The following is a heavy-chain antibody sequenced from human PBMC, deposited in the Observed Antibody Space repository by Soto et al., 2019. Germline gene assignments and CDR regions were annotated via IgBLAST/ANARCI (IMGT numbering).Heavy chain of an antibody. V-gene: IGHV2-5*02. J-gene: IGHJ1*01. Sequence: QITLKESGPTLVKPTQTVTLTCTFSGFSLSTNGVGVGWIRQPPGKALEWLALIYWDDDKRYSPSLKSRLTITRDTSTNQVVLTMTNMDPVDTATYYCAHRFGLPTWDSSGHPAECFQYWGQGTLVTVSS. CDR2: IYWDDDK. CDR3: AHRFGLPTWDSSGHPAECFQY. D-gene: IGHD3-22*01. CDR1: GFSLSTNGVG.